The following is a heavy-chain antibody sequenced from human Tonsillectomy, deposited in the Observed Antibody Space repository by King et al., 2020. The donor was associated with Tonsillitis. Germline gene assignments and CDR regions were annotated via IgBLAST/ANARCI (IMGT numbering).Heavy chain of an antibody. Sequence: QLVQSGGGLVQPGGSLRLSCTASGFTFVDYSMNWVRQAPGKGLEWVSYISSSSSTIFYADSVKGRFTISRDNAKNSLYLQMNSLRAEDTAVYYCSRDRFIAGDISGYYVGWFDPWGQGTLVTVSS. CDR2: ISSSSSTI. CDR1: GFTFVDYS. J-gene: IGHJ5*02. CDR3: SRDRFIAGDISGYYVGWFDP. D-gene: IGHD3-22*01. V-gene: IGHV3-48*04.